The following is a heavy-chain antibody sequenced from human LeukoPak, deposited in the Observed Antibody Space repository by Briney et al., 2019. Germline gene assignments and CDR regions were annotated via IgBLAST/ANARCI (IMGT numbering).Heavy chain of an antibody. Sequence: GGSLRLSCAASGFTFDDYAMHWVRQAPGKGLEWVSGISWNSGSIGYADSVKGRFTISRDNAKNSLYLQMNSLRAEDTALYYCARVRGYYYDSSPEGYLDFWGQGTLVTVSS. V-gene: IGHV3-9*01. CDR3: ARVRGYYYDSSPEGYLDF. D-gene: IGHD3-22*01. J-gene: IGHJ4*02. CDR2: ISWNSGSI. CDR1: GFTFDDYA.